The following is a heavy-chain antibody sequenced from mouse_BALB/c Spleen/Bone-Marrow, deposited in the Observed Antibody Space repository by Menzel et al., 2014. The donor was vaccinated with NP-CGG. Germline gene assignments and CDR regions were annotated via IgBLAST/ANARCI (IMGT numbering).Heavy chain of an antibody. CDR3: AREDYYRYDYVMDY. V-gene: IGHV5-4*02. CDR1: GFTLSDYY. Sequence: VKVVESGGGLAKPGGSLKLSCAASGFTLSDYYMYWVRQTPEKRLEWVATISDGGNYTYYPDSLKGRFTISRDNAKNNLNLQMSSLKSEDTAIYYCAREDYYRYDYVMDYWGQGTSVTVSS. CDR2: ISDGGNYT. J-gene: IGHJ4*01. D-gene: IGHD2-14*01.